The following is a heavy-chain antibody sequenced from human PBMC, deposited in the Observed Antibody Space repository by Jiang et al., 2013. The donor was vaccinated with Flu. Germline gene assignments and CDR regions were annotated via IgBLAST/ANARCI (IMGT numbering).Heavy chain of an antibody. CDR1: STFSSYA. CDR2: IIPILGIA. V-gene: IGHV1-69*04. J-gene: IGHJ3*02. CDR3: ARELTEMAPLPGAFDI. Sequence: EVKKPGVLGEGLLQGFWSTFSSYAISWVRQAPGQGLEWMGRIIPILGIANYAQKFQGRVTITADKSTSTAYMELSSLRSEDTAVYYCARELTEMAPLPGAFDIWGQGTMVTVSS. D-gene: IGHD5-24*01.